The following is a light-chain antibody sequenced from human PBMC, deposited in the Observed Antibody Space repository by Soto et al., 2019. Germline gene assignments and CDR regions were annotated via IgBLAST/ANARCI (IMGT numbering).Light chain of an antibody. CDR3: QQHNNWPSWT. CDR2: GAS. V-gene: IGKV3-15*01. J-gene: IGKJ1*01. CDR1: QSISSN. Sequence: EMVMTQSPATLSVSPGERATLSCRASQSISSNLAWYQQKPGQAPRLLIYGASTRATGIPARFSGSGSGTEFTLTISSLQSEDFAIYYCQQHNNWPSWTFGQGTKVDI.